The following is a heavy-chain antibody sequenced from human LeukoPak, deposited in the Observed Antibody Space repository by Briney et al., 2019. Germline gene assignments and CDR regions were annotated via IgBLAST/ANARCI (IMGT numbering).Heavy chain of an antibody. CDR3: AREEMATTLLDY. V-gene: IGHV1-69*13. CDR2: IIPIFGTA. J-gene: IGHJ4*02. D-gene: IGHD5-24*01. CDR1: GGTFSSYA. Sequence: GASVKVSCKASGGTFSSYAISWVRQAPGQGLEWMGGIIPIFGTANYAQKFQGRVTITEDESTSTAYMELSSLRSEDTAVYYCAREEMATTLLDYWGQGTLVTVSS.